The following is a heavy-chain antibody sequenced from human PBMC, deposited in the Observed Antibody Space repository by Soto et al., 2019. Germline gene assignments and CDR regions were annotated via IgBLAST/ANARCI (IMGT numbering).Heavy chain of an antibody. Sequence: EVQRLESGGGLVQPGGSLRLSCAASGVTFTSYAMTWVRQVPGEGLQWVSSISKSGDSTYYADSVKGRFTTSRDNSKNTLYLQLNSRRADDTAIYYCAKGSFGFDSWGQGTLVTVSS. CDR2: ISKSGDST. V-gene: IGHV3-23*01. J-gene: IGHJ4*02. D-gene: IGHD3-10*01. CDR3: AKGSFGFDS. CDR1: GVTFTSYA.